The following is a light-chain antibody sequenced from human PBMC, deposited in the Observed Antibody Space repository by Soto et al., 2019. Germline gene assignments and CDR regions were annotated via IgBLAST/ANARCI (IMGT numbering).Light chain of an antibody. CDR3: QQRSNWGT. V-gene: IGKV3D-20*02. J-gene: IGKJ1*01. Sequence: EIVLTQSPGTLSLSPGERGTLSCRASQSVSSRYLAWYQQKPGQAPRLLIYGASSRATGIPDRFSGSGSGTDFTLTISSLEPEDFAVYYCQQRSNWGTFGQGTKVDIK. CDR2: GAS. CDR1: QSVSSRY.